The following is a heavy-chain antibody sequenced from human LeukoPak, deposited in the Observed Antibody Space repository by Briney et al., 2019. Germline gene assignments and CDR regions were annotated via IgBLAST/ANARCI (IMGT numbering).Heavy chain of an antibody. CDR3: ARDRILRVWYYMDV. V-gene: IGHV3-21*01. CDR1: GFTFSSYS. J-gene: IGHJ6*03. Sequence: PGGSLRLSCAAPGFTFSSYSMNWVRQAPGKGLEWVSSISSSSSYIYYADSVKGRFTISRDNAKNSLYLQMNSLRAEDTAVYYCARDRILRVWYYMDVWGKGTTVTVSS. CDR2: ISSSSSYI. D-gene: IGHD2-15*01.